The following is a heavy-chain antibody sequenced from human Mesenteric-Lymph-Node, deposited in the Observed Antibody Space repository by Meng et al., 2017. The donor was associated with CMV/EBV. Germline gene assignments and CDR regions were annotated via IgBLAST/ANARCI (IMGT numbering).Heavy chain of an antibody. D-gene: IGHD6-19*01. CDR1: GFTFTSYA. CDR3: AREGFSSGRAGAFDI. V-gene: IGHV3-30-3*01. J-gene: IGHJ3*02. CDR2: NSPDGNGK. Sequence: GGSLRLSCAASGFTFTSYAMSWVRQTPGKGLEWLAVNSPDGNGKNYPDSVKGRFTISRDNSKNMLYLEMNSLRLEDTAMYYCAREGFSSGRAGAFDILGQGTMVTVSS.